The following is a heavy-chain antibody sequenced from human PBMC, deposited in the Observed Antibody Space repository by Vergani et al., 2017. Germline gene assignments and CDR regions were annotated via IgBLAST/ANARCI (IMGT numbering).Heavy chain of an antibody. CDR1: GYTFNGYY. CDR3: ARGWSGYSTSWYFDF. J-gene: IGHJ4*02. Sequence: QVQLVQSGTEVKKPGASEKVSCKASGYTFNGYYIHWVRQAPGQGLEYMGWIDPNSDGTNYAQKFQGRVTMTRDTSISTAYMELSRLRSDDTAVYYCARGWSGYSTSWYFDFWGQGTLVTVSS. V-gene: IGHV1-2*02. D-gene: IGHD6-13*01. CDR2: IDPNSDGT.